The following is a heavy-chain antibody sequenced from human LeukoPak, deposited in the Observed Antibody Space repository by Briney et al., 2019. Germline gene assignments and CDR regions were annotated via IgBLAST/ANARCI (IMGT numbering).Heavy chain of an antibody. Sequence: SETLSLTCTVSGGSISSSSYYWGWIRQPPGKGLEWIAYIYHSGSTTSFNPSLRSRVSISLDTSENQFSLKLSSVTAADTAVYYCARRDSSRWREGSFDIWGQGTMVTVSS. J-gene: IGHJ3*02. CDR1: GGSISSSSYY. V-gene: IGHV4-61*05. D-gene: IGHD2-15*01. CDR2: IYHSGSTT. CDR3: ARRDSSRWREGSFDI.